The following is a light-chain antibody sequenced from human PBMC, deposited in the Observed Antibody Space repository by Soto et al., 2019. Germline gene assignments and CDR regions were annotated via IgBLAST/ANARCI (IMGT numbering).Light chain of an antibody. Sequence: DIHMTQSPSTLSPSVRDSVTLTCGASQSISSWLAWYQQKPGKAPKLLIYDASSLESGVPSRFSGSGSGTEFTLTISSLQPDDFATYYCKQYNSYSWTFGKGTKVDIK. V-gene: IGKV1-5*01. CDR2: DAS. J-gene: IGKJ1*01. CDR1: QSISSW. CDR3: KQYNSYSWT.